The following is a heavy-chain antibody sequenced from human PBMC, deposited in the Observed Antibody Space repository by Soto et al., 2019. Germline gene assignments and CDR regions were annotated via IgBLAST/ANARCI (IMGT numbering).Heavy chain of an antibody. D-gene: IGHD6-13*01. Sequence: PGGSLRLSCAASGLTFSSYWMSWVRQAPGKGLEWVANIKQDGSEKYYVDSVKGRFTISRDNAKNSLYLQMNSLRAEDTAVYYCARGALGIAAAGSRAFDIWGQGTMVTVSS. J-gene: IGHJ3*02. CDR3: ARGALGIAAAGSRAFDI. V-gene: IGHV3-7*01. CDR2: IKQDGSEK. CDR1: GLTFSSYW.